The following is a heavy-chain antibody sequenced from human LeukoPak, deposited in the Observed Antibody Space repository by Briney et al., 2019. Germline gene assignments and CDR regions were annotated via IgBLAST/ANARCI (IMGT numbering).Heavy chain of an antibody. CDR2: ITSSSDYK. CDR3: ARDNVFDYGDYANAFDI. J-gene: IGHJ3*02. D-gene: IGHD4-17*01. CDR1: GFTFSNYN. Sequence: GGSLRLSCAASGFTFSNYNMNWVRQAPGKGLEWVSSITSSSDYKYYADSVKGRFTISRDNAKNSLYLQMNSLRAEDTAVYYCARDNVFDYGDYANAFDIWGQGTMVTVSS. V-gene: IGHV3-21*01.